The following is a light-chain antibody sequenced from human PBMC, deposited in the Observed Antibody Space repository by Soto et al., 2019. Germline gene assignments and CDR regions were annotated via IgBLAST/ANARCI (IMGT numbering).Light chain of an antibody. V-gene: IGKV3-20*01. CDR1: QSVKSSY. CDR3: QQYGSSPLT. J-gene: IGKJ4*01. CDR2: GAS. Sequence: EIVLTQSPGTLSLSPGERATLSCRASQSVKSSYLAWYQQKPGQPPRLLIYGASTRATGIPDRFIGSGSATDFTLTITRMEPEDFAVFYCQQYGSSPLTFGGGSQGEIK.